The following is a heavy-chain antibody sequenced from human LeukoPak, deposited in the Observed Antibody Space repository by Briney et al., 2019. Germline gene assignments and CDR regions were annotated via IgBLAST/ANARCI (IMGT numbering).Heavy chain of an antibody. D-gene: IGHD2-2*01. CDR3: ANTVVVPDYYYMDV. Sequence: SETLSLTCTVSGGSISSYYWSWIRQPPGKGLEWIGYIYYSGSTNYNPSLKSRVTISVDTSKNQFSLKLSSVAAADTAVYYCANTVVVPDYYYMDVWGKGTAVTVSS. CDR2: IYYSGST. V-gene: IGHV4-59*01. J-gene: IGHJ6*03. CDR1: GGSISSYY.